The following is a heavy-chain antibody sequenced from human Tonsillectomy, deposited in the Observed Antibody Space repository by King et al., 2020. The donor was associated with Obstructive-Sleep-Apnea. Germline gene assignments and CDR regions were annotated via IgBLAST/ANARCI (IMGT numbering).Heavy chain of an antibody. CDR2: INSDGSST. D-gene: IGHD6-13*01. V-gene: IGHV3-74*01. CDR3: ARGSSRAQGAFDI. Sequence: VQLVESGGGLVQPGGSLRLSCAASGFTFSSYWMHWVRQAPGKGLVWVSRINSDGSSTSYADSVKGRFTISRDNAKNTLYLQMNSLRAEDTAVFYCARGSSRAQGAFDIWGQGTMVTVSS. J-gene: IGHJ3*02. CDR1: GFTFSSYW.